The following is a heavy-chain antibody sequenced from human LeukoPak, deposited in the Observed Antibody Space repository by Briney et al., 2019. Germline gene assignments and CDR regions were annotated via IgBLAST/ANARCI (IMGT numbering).Heavy chain of an antibody. Sequence: SETLSLTCTVSGGSFSSPNYYWSWIRQPAGKGLEWIGRIYTTGFTNYHPSLKSRVTVSIDTSKNQFYLKLTSVTAADTAVYYCAREDYNFLWGQGTLVTVSS. CDR3: AREDYNFL. CDR1: GGSFSSPNYY. V-gene: IGHV4-61*02. J-gene: IGHJ4*02. D-gene: IGHD3-3*01. CDR2: IYTTGFT.